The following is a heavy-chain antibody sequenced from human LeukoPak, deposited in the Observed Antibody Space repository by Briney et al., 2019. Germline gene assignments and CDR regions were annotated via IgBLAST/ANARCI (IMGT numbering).Heavy chain of an antibody. V-gene: IGHV3-48*03. J-gene: IGHJ4*02. CDR3: ARSKKVGDDSFEY. Sequence: GGSLRLSCTGSGFTFSNYEMNWVRQALGKGPEWIAYISSSGTGIYYADSVKGRFTISRGNANLYPQMSSLRAEDTSLYYCARSKKVGDDSFEYWGQGTLVTVSS. CDR2: ISSSGTGI. CDR1: GFTFSNYE. D-gene: IGHD3-10*01.